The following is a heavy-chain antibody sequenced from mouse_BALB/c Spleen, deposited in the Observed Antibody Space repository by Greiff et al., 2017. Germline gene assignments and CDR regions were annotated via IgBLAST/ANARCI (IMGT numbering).Heavy chain of an antibody. V-gene: IGHV5-6-3*01. CDR3: AREWSDY. D-gene: IGHD1-1*02. J-gene: IGHJ4*01. CDR1: GFTFSSYG. Sequence: EVHLVESGGGLVQPGGSLKLSCAASGFTFSSYGMSWVRQTPDKRLELVATINSNGGSTYYPDSVKGRFTISRDNAKNTLYLQMSSLKSEDTAMYYCAREWSDYWGQGTSVTVSS. CDR2: INSNGGST.